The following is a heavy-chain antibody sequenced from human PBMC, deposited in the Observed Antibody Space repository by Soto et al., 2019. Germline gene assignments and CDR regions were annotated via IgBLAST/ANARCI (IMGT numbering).Heavy chain of an antibody. J-gene: IGHJ5*02. CDR2: VNRGGRT. D-gene: IGHD3-16*02. CDR1: GVSITSGTYY. Sequence: SETLSLTCTVSGVSITSGTYYWGWIRQPPGKGLEWIGEVNRGGRTKYSPSLERRLTISVDPSRNQVSLELRSVTAADTAIYYCARLMEDTVWGSYRYLDLWGQGTLVTVSS. CDR3: ARLMEDTVWGSYRYLDL. V-gene: IGHV4-39*07.